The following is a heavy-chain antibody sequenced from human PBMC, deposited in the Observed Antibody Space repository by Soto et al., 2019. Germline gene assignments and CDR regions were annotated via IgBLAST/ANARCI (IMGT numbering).Heavy chain of an antibody. Sequence: ASVKVSCKASGGTFSSYAISWVRQAPGQGLEWMGGIIPIFGTANYAQKFQGRVTITADESTSTAYMELSSLRSEDTAVYYCARGSDCSSTSCYIEAGLDYWGQGTLVTVS. V-gene: IGHV1-69*13. D-gene: IGHD2-2*02. CDR1: GGTFSSYA. CDR2: IIPIFGTA. CDR3: ARGSDCSSTSCYIEAGLDY. J-gene: IGHJ4*02.